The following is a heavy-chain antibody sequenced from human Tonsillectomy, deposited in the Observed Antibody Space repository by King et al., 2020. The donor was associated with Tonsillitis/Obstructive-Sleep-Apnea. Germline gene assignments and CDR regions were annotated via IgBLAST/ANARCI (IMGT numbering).Heavy chain of an antibody. CDR3: AREGATLHWYFDL. CDR2: MNSDGSST. V-gene: IGHV3-74*01. J-gene: IGHJ2*01. D-gene: IGHD4/OR15-4a*01. CDR1: GFTFSSYW. Sequence: VQLVESGGGLIQPGGSLRLSWAASGFTFSSYWMHWVRQAPGKGLVWVSRMNSDGSSTSYADSVKGRFTLSRYNATNTLYMQMNSLRAEDTAVYYCAREGATLHWYFDLWGRGTLVTVSS.